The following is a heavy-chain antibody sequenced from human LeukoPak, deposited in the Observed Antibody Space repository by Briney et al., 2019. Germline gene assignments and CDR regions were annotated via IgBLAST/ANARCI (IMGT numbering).Heavy chain of an antibody. CDR1: GYTFTSYG. V-gene: IGHV1-18*01. D-gene: IGHD5-12*01. CDR3: ARERPPKGPWISRPGWFDP. CDR2: VSAYNGNT. Sequence: ASVKVSCKASGYTFTSYGISWVRQAPGQGLEWMGWVSAYNGNTNYAQKLQGRVTMTRNTSISTAYMELSSLRSEDTAVYYCARERPPKGPWISRPGWFDPWGQGTLVTVSS. J-gene: IGHJ5*02.